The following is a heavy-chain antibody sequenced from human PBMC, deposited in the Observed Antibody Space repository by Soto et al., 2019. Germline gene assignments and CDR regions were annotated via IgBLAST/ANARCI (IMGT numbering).Heavy chain of an antibody. CDR3: ARSRSIYYDSSGYYLGRRGYYFDY. V-gene: IGHV1-46*03. Sequence: ASVKVSCKASGYTFTSYYMHWVRQAPGQGLEWMGIINPSGGSTSYAQKFQGRVTMTRDTSTSTVYMELSSLRSEDTAVYYCARSRSIYYDSSGYYLGRRGYYFDYWGQGTLVTVSS. CDR1: GYTFTSYY. J-gene: IGHJ4*02. CDR2: INPSGGST. D-gene: IGHD3-22*01.